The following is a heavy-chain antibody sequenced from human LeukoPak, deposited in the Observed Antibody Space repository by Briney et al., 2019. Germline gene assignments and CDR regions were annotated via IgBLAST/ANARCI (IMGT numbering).Heavy chain of an antibody. J-gene: IGHJ4*02. Sequence: SETLSLTCAVYGGSFSGYYWSWIRQPPGKGLEWIGEINHSGSTNYNPSLKSRVTISVDTSKNQFSLKLSSVTAADTAVYYCARLSTVRGVLGLDYWGQGTLVTVSS. CDR1: GGSFSGYY. CDR3: ARLSTVRGVLGLDY. CDR2: INHSGST. V-gene: IGHV4-34*01. D-gene: IGHD3-10*01.